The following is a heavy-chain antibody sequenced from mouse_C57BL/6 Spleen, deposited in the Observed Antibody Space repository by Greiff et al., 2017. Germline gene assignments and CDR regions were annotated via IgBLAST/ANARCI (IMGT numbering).Heavy chain of an antibody. CDR3: TRAVYFDY. CDR1: GYTFTDYE. CDR2: IDPETGGT. V-gene: IGHV1-15*01. J-gene: IGHJ2*01. Sequence: VQLQQSGAELVRPGASVTLSCKASGYTFTDYEMHWVKQTPVHGLEWIGAIDPETGGTAYNQKFKGKAILTADTSSSTAYMELRSLTSEDSAVYYCTRAVYFDYWGQGTTLTVAS.